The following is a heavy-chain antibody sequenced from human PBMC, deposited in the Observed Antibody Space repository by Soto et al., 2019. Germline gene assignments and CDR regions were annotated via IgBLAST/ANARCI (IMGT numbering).Heavy chain of an antibody. CDR1: GYTFTSYY. Sequence: QVQLVQSGAEVKKPGASVKVSCKASGYTFTSYYMHWVRQAPGQGLEWMGIINPSGGSTSYAQKFQGRVTMTRDTSTSTVYMELSSLRSEDTAVYYCARDLGIRAKQRGVGYWGQGTLVTVSS. CDR3: ARDLGIRAKQRGVGY. CDR2: INPSGGST. J-gene: IGHJ4*02. V-gene: IGHV1-46*01. D-gene: IGHD6-13*01.